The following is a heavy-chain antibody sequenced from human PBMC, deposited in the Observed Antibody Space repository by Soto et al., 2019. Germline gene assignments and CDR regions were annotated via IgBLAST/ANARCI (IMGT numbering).Heavy chain of an antibody. D-gene: IGHD2-2*01. CDR1: GGSXSSGDYY. CDR2: IYYSGST. CDR3: ARLYGYCIRNSCHGHYAMDV. V-gene: IGHV4-30-4*01. J-gene: IGHJ6*02. Sequence: SETLSLTCTVSGGSXSSGDYYWSWIRQPPGKGXXWIGYIYYSGSTYYNPSLKSRVTISVDTSKNQFSLKLSSVTAADTAVYYCARLYGYCIRNSCHGHYAMDVWGQGTTVTVSS.